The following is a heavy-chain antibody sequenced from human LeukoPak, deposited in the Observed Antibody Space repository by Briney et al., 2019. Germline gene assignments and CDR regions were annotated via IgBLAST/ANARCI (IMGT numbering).Heavy chain of an antibody. Sequence: PGGSLRLSCAASGFTFSSYAMRWVRQAPGKGLEWVSTINNSGTSTYYADSVKGRFTISKDNTKNTLYLQMNSLRAEDTAVYYCAGFYCSGDSWSLPWGQGALVTVSS. CDR1: GFTFSSYA. CDR3: AGFYCSGDSWSLP. J-gene: IGHJ5*02. V-gene: IGHV3-23*01. D-gene: IGHD2-15*01. CDR2: INNSGTST.